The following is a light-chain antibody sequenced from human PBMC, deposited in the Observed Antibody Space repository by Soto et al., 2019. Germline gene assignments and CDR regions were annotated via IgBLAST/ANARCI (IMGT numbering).Light chain of an antibody. CDR3: SFYTSENAYV. Sequence: QSVLTQPPSVSGSPGPSVTISCTGTSTDFVSDNRVSWYQQPPGTAPKLMIYEVSKRPSGVPDRVSGSKSGNTASRTISVLQGADEGDYHCSFYTSENAYVFGTGTKLTV. V-gene: IGLV2-18*01. CDR2: EVS. J-gene: IGLJ1*01. CDR1: STDFVSDNR.